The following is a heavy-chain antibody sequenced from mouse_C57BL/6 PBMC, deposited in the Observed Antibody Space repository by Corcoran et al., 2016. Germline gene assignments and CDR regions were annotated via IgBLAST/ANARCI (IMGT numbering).Heavy chain of an antibody. J-gene: IGHJ3*01. CDR2: IYPGSGNT. Sequence: QVQLKQSGAELVRPGASVKLSCKASGYTFTDYYINWVKQRPGQGLEWIARIYPGSGNTYYNEKFKGKATLTAEKSSSTAYMQLSSLTSEDSAVYFCARSQGDYYGSSVFAYWGQGTLVTVSA. V-gene: IGHV1-76*01. CDR1: GYTFTDYY. D-gene: IGHD1-1*01. CDR3: ARSQGDYYGSSVFAY.